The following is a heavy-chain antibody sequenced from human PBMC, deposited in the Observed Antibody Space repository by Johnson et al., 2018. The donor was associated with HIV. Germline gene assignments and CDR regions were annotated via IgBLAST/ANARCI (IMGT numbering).Heavy chain of an antibody. CDR1: GFIFGNYW. J-gene: IGHJ3*02. V-gene: IGHV3-23*04. CDR3: ATGYSGSPLGDTFDI. D-gene: IGHD1-26*01. Sequence: VQLVESGGALIQPGGSLRLSCATSGFIFGNYWMTWIRQAPGKGLEWVSGISDSGGRTDYADSVKGRFSISRDNSKNTLYLQMNSLRAEDTAVYYCATGYSGSPLGDTFDIWGQGTMVTVSS. CDR2: ISDSGGRT.